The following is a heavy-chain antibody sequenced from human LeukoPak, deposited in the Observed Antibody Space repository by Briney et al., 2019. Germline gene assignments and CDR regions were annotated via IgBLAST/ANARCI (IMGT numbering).Heavy chain of an antibody. CDR3: ARDGGYDFWRGNVGFDP. CDR2: IYYSGST. J-gene: IGHJ5*02. V-gene: IGHV4-61*08. D-gene: IGHD3-3*01. CDR1: GGSISSGGYS. Sequence: SETLSLTCAVSGGSISSGGYSWSWIRQPPGKGLEWIGYIYYSGSTNYNPSLKSRVTISVDTSKNQFSLKLSSVTAADTAVYYCARDGGYDFWRGNVGFDPWGQGTLVTVSS.